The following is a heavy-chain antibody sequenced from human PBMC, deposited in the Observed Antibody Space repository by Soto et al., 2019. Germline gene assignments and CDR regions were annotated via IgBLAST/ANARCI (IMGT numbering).Heavy chain of an antibody. Sequence: SETLSLTCAVSGDSISSSFWWSWVRQPPGKGLEWIGEIYHTESTVYNPSLKSRVTISVDKSKNQFSLNLDSVTAADTAVYYCARYDFGTFDYWGRGILVTVSS. CDR1: GDSISSSFW. CDR2: IYHTEST. CDR3: ARYDFGTFDY. D-gene: IGHD4-17*01. V-gene: IGHV4-4*02. J-gene: IGHJ4*02.